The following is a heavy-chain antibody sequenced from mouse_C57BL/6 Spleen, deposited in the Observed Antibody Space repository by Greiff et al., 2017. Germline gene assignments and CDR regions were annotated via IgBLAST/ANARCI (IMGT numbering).Heavy chain of an antibody. D-gene: IGHD2-12*01. J-gene: IGHJ4*01. Sequence: VQLQQPGAELVKPGASVKMSCKASGYTFTSYWITWVKQRPGQGLEWIGDIYPGSGSTNYNEKFKSKATLTVDTSSSTAYMQLRSLTCEDSAVYYCARGGPRRGDYYAMDYWGQGTSVTVSS. CDR2: IYPGSGST. V-gene: IGHV1-55*01. CDR1: GYTFTSYW. CDR3: ARGGPRRGDYYAMDY.